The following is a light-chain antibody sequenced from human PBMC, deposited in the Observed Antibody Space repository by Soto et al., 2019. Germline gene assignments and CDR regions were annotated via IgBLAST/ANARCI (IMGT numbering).Light chain of an antibody. CDR1: QSISNA. J-gene: IGKJ4*01. Sequence: QLTQSPSPLSASVGDRVTITCLGRQSISNALNWCQQKPGKAPKLLSYAASTLQSGVPSRFSGSGSGTEFTLTISSLQPEDFATYYCQQLNRYLPLTFGGGTKVDIK. V-gene: IGKV1-17*01. CDR2: AAS. CDR3: QQLNRYLPLT.